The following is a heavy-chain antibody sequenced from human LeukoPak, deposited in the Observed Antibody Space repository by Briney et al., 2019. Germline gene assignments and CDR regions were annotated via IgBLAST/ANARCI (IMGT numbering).Heavy chain of an antibody. V-gene: IGHV1-46*01. CDR1: RYTFTSYY. CDR2: INPSGGST. CDR3: ASSRDYYYYYMDV. Sequence: ASVKVSCKASRYTFTSYYMHWVRQAPGQGLEWMGIINPSGGSTSYAQKFQGRVTMTRDMSTSTVYMELSSLRSEDTAVYYCASSRDYYYYYMDVWGKGTTVTVSS. J-gene: IGHJ6*03. D-gene: IGHD6-13*01.